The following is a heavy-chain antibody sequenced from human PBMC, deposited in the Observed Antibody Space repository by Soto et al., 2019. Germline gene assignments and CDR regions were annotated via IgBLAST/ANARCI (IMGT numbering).Heavy chain of an antibody. V-gene: IGHV1-2*02. Sequence: ASVKVSCKASGYTFTGYYMHWVRQAPGQGLEWMGWINPYSGGTNYAQKFQGRVSMTRDTSITTASMELSRLTSDDTAVYFCARRGFSGYDLYYFDFWGQGTLVTVSS. CDR1: GYTFTGYY. D-gene: IGHD5-12*01. CDR2: INPYSGGT. J-gene: IGHJ4*02. CDR3: ARRGFSGYDLYYFDF.